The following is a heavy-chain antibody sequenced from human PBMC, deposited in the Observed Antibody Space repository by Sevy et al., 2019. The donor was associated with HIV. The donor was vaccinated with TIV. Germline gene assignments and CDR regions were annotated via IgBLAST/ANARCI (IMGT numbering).Heavy chain of an antibody. J-gene: IGHJ6*02. D-gene: IGHD3-9*01. CDR3: AKLVVPAASNDDILTGYPELRVNYGIDV. V-gene: IGHV3-30*02. CDR2: IWYDGSNK. CDR1: GFTFSDYA. Sequence: GGSLRLSCAASGFTFSDYAIHWVRQAPGKGLEWVAFIWYDGSNKYYTDLVKGRFAISRDNSKNTLYLQMNSLRVEDTAGYYFAKLVVPAASNDDILTGYPELRVNYGIDVWGQGTTVTVSS.